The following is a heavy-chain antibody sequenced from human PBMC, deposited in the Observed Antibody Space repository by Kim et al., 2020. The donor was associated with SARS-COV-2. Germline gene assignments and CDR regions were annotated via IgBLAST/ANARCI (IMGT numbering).Heavy chain of an antibody. CDR3: AKVQIAAQGMDV. V-gene: IGHV3-30*18. CDR2: ISYDGSNK. D-gene: IGHD6-6*01. J-gene: IGHJ6*02. CDR1: GFTFSSYG. Sequence: GGSLRLSCAASGFTFSSYGMHWVRQAPGKGLEWVAVISYDGSNKYYADSVKGRFTISRDNSKNTLYLQMNSLRAEDTAVYYCAKVQIAAQGMDVWGQGTTVTVSS.